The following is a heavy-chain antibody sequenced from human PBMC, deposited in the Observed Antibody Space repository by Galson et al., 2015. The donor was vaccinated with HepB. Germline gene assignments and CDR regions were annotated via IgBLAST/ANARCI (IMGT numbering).Heavy chain of an antibody. V-gene: IGHV3-23*01. CDR3: ARGLKQRGYSYGWYYFDY. J-gene: IGHJ4*02. CDR2: ISGSGGST. CDR1: GFTFSSYA. Sequence: SLRLSCAASGFTFSSYAMSWVRQAPGKGLEWVSAISGSGGSTYYADSVKGRFTISRDNSKNTLYLQMNSLRAEDTAVYYCARGLKQRGYSYGWYYFDYWGQGTLVTVSS. D-gene: IGHD5-18*01.